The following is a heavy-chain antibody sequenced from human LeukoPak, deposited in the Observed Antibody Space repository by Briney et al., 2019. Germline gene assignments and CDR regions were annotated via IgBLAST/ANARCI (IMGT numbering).Heavy chain of an antibody. D-gene: IGHD3-22*01. V-gene: IGHV3-13*04. CDR1: GFTFSSYD. CDR3: ARGHHYYDSSAYPY. J-gene: IGHJ4*02. Sequence: GGSLRLSCSASGFTFSSYDMHWVRQATGKGLEWVSLIGSAGGTYYLGSVKGRFTISRENAKESLYLQMNSLRAEDTAVYYCARGHHYYDSSAYPYWVERTLVTVSS. CDR2: IGSAGGT.